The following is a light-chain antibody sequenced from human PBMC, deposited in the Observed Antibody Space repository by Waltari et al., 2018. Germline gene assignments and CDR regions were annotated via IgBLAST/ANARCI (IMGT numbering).Light chain of an antibody. J-gene: IGKJ2*03. Sequence: DIQMTQSPSSLSASVGDRVTITCRASQGITNDLAWYQQKAGETPKLLIYEASSLQRGIPSRFSGSGSGTDFTLTISSLQSEDFATYYCQHYYSIPYSFGQGTKVEIK. V-gene: IGKV1-27*01. CDR2: EAS. CDR3: QHYYSIPYS. CDR1: QGITND.